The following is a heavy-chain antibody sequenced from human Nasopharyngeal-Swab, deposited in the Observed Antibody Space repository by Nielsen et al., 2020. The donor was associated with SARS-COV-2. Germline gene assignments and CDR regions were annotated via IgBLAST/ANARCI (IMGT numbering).Heavy chain of an antibody. CDR1: GGSISSYY. J-gene: IGHJ3*02. CDR2: IYYSGST. Sequence: SETLSLTCTVPGGSISSYYWSWIRQPPGKGLEWIGYIYYSGSTNYNPSLKSRVTISVDTSKNQFSLKLSSVTAADTAVYYCARAWNDSAFDIWGQGTMVTVSS. V-gene: IGHV4-59*01. CDR3: ARAWNDSAFDI. D-gene: IGHD1-1*01.